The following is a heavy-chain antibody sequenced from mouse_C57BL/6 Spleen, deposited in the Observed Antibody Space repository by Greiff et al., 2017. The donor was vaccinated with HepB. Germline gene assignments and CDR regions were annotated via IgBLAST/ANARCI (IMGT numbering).Heavy chain of an antibody. Sequence: EVKVEESEGGLVQPGSSMKLSCTASGFTFSDYYMAWVRQVPEKGLEWVANINYDGSSTYYLDSLKSRFIISRDNAKNILYLQMSSLKSEDTATYYCARDPIYYGSSHWYFDVWGTGTTVTVSS. CDR2: INYDGSST. J-gene: IGHJ1*03. CDR1: GFTFSDYY. V-gene: IGHV5-16*01. CDR3: ARDPIYYGSSHWYFDV. D-gene: IGHD1-1*01.